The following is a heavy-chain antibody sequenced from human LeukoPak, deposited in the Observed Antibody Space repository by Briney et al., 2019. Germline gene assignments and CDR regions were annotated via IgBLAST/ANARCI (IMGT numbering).Heavy chain of an antibody. CDR1: GGSFSGYY. Sequence: SETLSLTCAVYGGSFSGYYWSWIRQPPGKGLEWIGEINHSGSTNYSPSLKSRVTISVDTSKNQFSLKLSSVTAADTAVYYCARGIKVVVVAATRYFDYWGQGTLVTVSS. CDR2: INHSGST. D-gene: IGHD2-15*01. J-gene: IGHJ4*02. CDR3: ARGIKVVVVAATRYFDY. V-gene: IGHV4-34*01.